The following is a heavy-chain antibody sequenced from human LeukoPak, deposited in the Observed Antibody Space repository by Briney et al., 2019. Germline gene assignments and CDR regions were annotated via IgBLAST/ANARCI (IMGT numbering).Heavy chain of an antibody. CDR1: GYSFTSYW. V-gene: IGHV5-51*01. Sequence: GEALKISCKCSGYSFTSYWIGWGRQMPGKGLGWMGIIYPGDSDTRYSPSFQGRVTISADKSITTAYLQWSSLKASDTAMYYCATSYYDILTAPTHGYDFDIWGQGTMVTVSS. D-gene: IGHD3-9*01. CDR3: ATSYYDILTAPTHGYDFDI. J-gene: IGHJ3*02. CDR2: IYPGDSDT.